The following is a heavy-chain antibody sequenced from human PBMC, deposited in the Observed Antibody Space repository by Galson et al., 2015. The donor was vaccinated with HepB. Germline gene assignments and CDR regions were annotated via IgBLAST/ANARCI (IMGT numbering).Heavy chain of an antibody. J-gene: IGHJ6*03. Sequence: SLRLSCAASGFTFSSYGMHWVRQAPGKGLEWVAVISYDGSNKYYADSVKGRFTISRDNSKNTLYLQMNSLRAEDTAVYYCAKGADGGNSLGDYYYYYMDVWGKGTTVTVSS. CDR3: AKGADGGNSLGDYYYYYMDV. V-gene: IGHV3-30*18. D-gene: IGHD4-23*01. CDR2: ISYDGSNK. CDR1: GFTFSSYG.